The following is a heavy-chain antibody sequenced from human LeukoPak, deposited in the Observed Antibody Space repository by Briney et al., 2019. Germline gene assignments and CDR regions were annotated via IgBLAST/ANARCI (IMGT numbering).Heavy chain of an antibody. D-gene: IGHD5-18*01. J-gene: IGHJ4*02. CDR2: IYYSGST. V-gene: IGHV4-59*01. Sequence: SETLSLTCTVSGGSISSYYWSWIRQPPGKGLEWIGYIYYSGSTKYNPSLKSRITTSVDTSKNQFSLKLTSVTAADTAVYYCARARDTAMGPFDCWGQGTLVTVSS. CDR3: ARARDTAMGPFDC. CDR1: GGSISSYY.